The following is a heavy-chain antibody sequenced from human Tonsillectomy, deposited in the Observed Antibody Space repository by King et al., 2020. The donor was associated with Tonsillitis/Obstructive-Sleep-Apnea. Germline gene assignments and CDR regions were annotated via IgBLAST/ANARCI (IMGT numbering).Heavy chain of an antibody. CDR3: ARRMTGNTGVFDI. J-gene: IGHJ3*02. D-gene: IGHD1-20*01. V-gene: IGHV4-39*01. CDR2: IYYSGST. Sequence: QLQESGPGLVKPSETLSLTCTVSGGSISSSIYYWGWVRPPPGKGLEWIGTIYYSGSTYYNPSLESRVTISVDTSKNQFSLNLSAVTAADTAVYYCARRMTGNTGVFDIWGQGAMVTVSS. CDR1: GGSISSSIYY.